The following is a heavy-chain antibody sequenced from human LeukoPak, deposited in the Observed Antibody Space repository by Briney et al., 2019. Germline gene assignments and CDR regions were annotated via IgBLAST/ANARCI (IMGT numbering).Heavy chain of an antibody. CDR3: ASVLRLYYYYGMDV. Sequence: SETLSLTCSVYGGSFSGYYWSWIRQPPGKGLEWIGEINHSGSTNYNPSLKSRVTISVDTSKNQFSLKLSSVTAADTAVYYCASVLRLYYYYGMDVWGQGTTVTVSS. V-gene: IGHV4-34*01. D-gene: IGHD2-8*01. J-gene: IGHJ6*02. CDR1: GGSFSGYY. CDR2: INHSGST.